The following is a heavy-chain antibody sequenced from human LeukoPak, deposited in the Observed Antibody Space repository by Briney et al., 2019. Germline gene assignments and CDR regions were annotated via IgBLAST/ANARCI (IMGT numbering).Heavy chain of an antibody. J-gene: IGHJ4*02. Sequence: ASVKVSCKVSGYTLTELSMHWVRQAPGKGLEWMGGFDPEDGETIYAQKFQGRVTMTEDTSTDTAYMELSSLRSEDTAVYYCATAPPINSESYSFDYWGQGTLVTVSS. CDR3: ATAPPINSESYSFDY. CDR2: FDPEDGET. V-gene: IGHV1-24*01. CDR1: GYTLTELS. D-gene: IGHD1-26*01.